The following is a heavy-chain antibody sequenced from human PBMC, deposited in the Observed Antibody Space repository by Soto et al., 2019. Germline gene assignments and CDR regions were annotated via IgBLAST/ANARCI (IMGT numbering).Heavy chain of an antibody. CDR2: IYYSGST. CDR3: ARCRRGYSYGYGMDV. Sequence: KPSQTLSLTCTVSGGSISSGDYYWSWIRQPPGKGLEWIGYIYYSGSTYYNPSIKGRVTISVDTSKNQFSLKLSSVTAADTAVYYCARCRRGYSYGYGMDVWGQGTTVTVSS. D-gene: IGHD5-18*01. V-gene: IGHV4-30-4*01. CDR1: GGSISSGDYY. J-gene: IGHJ6*02.